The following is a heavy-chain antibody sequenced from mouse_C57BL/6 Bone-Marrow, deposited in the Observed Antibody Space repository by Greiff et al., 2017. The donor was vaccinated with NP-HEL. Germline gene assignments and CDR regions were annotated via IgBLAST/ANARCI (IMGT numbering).Heavy chain of an antibody. V-gene: IGHV5-6*01. CDR2: ISSGGSYT. Sequence: VQLQQSGGDLVKPGGSLKLSCAASGFTFSSYGMSWVRQTPDKRLEWVATISSGGSYTYYPDSVKGRFTISRDNAKNTLYLQMSSLKSEDTAMYYCARHITTVVGYAMDYWGQGTSVTVSS. J-gene: IGHJ4*01. CDR3: ARHITTVVGYAMDY. CDR1: GFTFSSYG. D-gene: IGHD1-1*01.